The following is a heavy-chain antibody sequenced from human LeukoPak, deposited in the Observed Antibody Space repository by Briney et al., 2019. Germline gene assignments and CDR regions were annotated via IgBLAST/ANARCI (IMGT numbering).Heavy chain of an antibody. V-gene: IGHV3-48*01. Sequence: GGSLRLSCAASGFTFSSYSMNWVRQAPGKGLEWLSYMSSSGDTIYYADSVKGRFTISRDNAKNSLLLQMNSLRVEDTAVYYCAGGSPYYYDISGYIDYWGQGTLVTVSS. CDR1: GFTFSSYS. D-gene: IGHD3-22*01. J-gene: IGHJ4*02. CDR3: AGGSPYYYDISGYIDY. CDR2: MSSSGDTI.